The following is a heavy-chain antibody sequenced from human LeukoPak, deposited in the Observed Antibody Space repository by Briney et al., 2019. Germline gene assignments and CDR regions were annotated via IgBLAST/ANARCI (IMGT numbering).Heavy chain of an antibody. V-gene: IGHV3-30*18. CDR2: ISYDGSNK. CDR3: AKDLGVEQWLANAFDI. Sequence: PGGSLRLSCAASGFTFSSYGMHWVRQAPGKGLEWVAVISYDGSNKYYADSVKGRFTISRDNSKNTLYLQMNSLRAEDTAVYYCAKDLGVEQWLANAFDIWGQGTMVTVSS. D-gene: IGHD6-19*01. CDR1: GFTFSSYG. J-gene: IGHJ3*02.